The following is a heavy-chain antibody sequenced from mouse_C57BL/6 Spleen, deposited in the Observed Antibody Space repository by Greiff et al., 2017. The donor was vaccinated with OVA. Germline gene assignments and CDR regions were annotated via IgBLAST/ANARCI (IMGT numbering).Heavy chain of an antibody. D-gene: IGHD2-4*01. V-gene: IGHV1-55*01. CDR1: GYTFTSYR. Sequence: VQLQQPGAELVKPGASVKMSCKASGYTFTSYRITWVKQRPGQGLEWIGDIYPGSGSTNYNEKFKSKATLTVDTSSSTAYMQLSSLTSEDSAVYYCARKKDDYDVTYFDYWGQGTTLTVSS. J-gene: IGHJ2*01. CDR2: IYPGSGST. CDR3: ARKKDDYDVTYFDY.